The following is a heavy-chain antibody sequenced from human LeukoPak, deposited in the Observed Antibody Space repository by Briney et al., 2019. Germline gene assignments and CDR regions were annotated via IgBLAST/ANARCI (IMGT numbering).Heavy chain of an antibody. CDR3: AKDLRLFHANWFDP. J-gene: IGHJ5*02. Sequence: GGSLRLSCAASGFTFSSYAMSWVRQAPGKGLEWVSAISGSGGSTYYADSVKGRFTISRDNSKNTLYLQMNSLRAEDRAVYYCAKDLRLFHANWFDPWGQGTLVTVSS. CDR2: ISGSGGST. D-gene: IGHD3-22*01. V-gene: IGHV3-23*01. CDR1: GFTFSSYA.